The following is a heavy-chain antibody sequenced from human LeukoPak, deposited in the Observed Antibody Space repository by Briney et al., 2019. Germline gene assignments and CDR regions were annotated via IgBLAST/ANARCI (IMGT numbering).Heavy chain of an antibody. CDR1: GFRFDDYA. CDR3: AKDGGRDYDTLTGYYKPANYFDY. J-gene: IGHJ4*02. V-gene: IGHV3-9*01. CDR2: ISWNSGRI. D-gene: IGHD3-9*01. Sequence: GRSLRLSCAASGFRFDDYAMYWVRQAPGKGLEWVSGISWNSGRIGYADSVKGRFTISRDNAKNSLYLEMNSLRAEDTALYYCAKDGGRDYDTLTGYYKPANYFDYWGRGTLVTVSS.